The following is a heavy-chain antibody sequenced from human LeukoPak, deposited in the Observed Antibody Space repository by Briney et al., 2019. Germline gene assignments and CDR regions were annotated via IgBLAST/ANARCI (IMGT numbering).Heavy chain of an antibody. Sequence: GGSLRLSCAASGFTFSSYSMNWVRQAPGKGLEWVAVIWYDGSNKYYADSVKGRFTISRDNSKNTLYLQMNSLRAEDTAVYYCARGVYAATDWGQGTLVTVSS. CDR1: GFTFSSYS. J-gene: IGHJ4*02. CDR3: ARGVYAATD. D-gene: IGHD2-8*01. CDR2: IWYDGSNK. V-gene: IGHV3-33*08.